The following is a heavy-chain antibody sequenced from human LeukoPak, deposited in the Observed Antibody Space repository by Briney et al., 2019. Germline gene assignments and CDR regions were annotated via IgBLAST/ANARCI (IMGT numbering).Heavy chain of an antibody. V-gene: IGHV3-23*01. Sequence: TGGSLRLSCAASGFTFSSYAMSWVRQAPGKGLEWVSAISGSGGSTYYADSVKGRFTISRDNSKNTLYLQMNSLRAEDTAVYYCAKGAWFGEFTPYFDYWGQGTLVTVSS. D-gene: IGHD3-10*01. CDR2: ISGSGGST. J-gene: IGHJ4*02. CDR3: AKGAWFGEFTPYFDY. CDR1: GFTFSSYA.